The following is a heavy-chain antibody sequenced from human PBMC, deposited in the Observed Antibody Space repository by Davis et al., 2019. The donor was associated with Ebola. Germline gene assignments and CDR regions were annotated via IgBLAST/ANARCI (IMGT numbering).Heavy chain of an antibody. Sequence: ASVKVSCKASGYTFTGYYMHWVRQAPGQGLEWMGWINPNSGGTKYAQKFQGRVTMTRDTSISTAYMELSRLRSDDTAVYYCASGHLRGYSNNLAPYYYYYYMDVWGKGTTVTVSS. V-gene: IGHV1-2*02. CDR1: GYTFTGYY. CDR3: ASGHLRGYSNNLAPYYYYYYMDV. J-gene: IGHJ6*03. D-gene: IGHD4-11*01. CDR2: INPNSGGT.